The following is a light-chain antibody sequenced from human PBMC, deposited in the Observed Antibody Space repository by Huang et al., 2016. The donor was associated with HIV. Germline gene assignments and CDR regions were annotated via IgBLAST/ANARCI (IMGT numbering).Light chain of an antibody. Sequence: ETVMTQSPATLSVSLGERATLSCRASLSVSSNLAWYQKKPGQAPRLLIYAVSTRATGVPARFSGSRSGTEFTLTITSLQPEDFAVYFCQQYNDWPLTFGGGTQVEIK. CDR2: AVS. CDR3: QQYNDWPLT. V-gene: IGKV3-15*01. J-gene: IGKJ4*01. CDR1: LSVSSN.